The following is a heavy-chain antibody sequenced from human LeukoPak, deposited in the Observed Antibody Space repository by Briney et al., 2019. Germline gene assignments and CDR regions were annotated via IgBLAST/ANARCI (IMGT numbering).Heavy chain of an antibody. CDR2: IYYSGST. V-gene: IGHV4-59*12. D-gene: IGHD4-17*01. CDR1: GGSISSYY. Sequence: SETLSLTCTVSGGSISSYYWSWIRQPPGKGLEWIGHIYYSGSTNYNPSLKSRVTISVDMSKNQFSLKLSSVTAADTAVYYCAKGGSFYGDYPHYYYMDVWGKGTTVTVSS. J-gene: IGHJ6*03. CDR3: AKGGSFYGDYPHYYYMDV.